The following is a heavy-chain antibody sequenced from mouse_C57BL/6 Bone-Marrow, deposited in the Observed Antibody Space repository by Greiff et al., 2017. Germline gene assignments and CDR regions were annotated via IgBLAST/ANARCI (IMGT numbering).Heavy chain of an antibody. J-gene: IGHJ3*01. V-gene: IGHV5-17*01. CDR2: ISRGSSTI. CDR1: GFTFSDYG. D-gene: IGHD1-1*01. Sequence: EVKLVESGGGLVKPGGSLKLSCAVSGFTFSDYGMYWVRQAPEKGLEWVAYISRGSSTIYYADTVKGRFTISRDNAKNTLFLQMTSLRSEDTAMYYCARRELYYYGSSPFAYWGQGTLVTVSA. CDR3: ARRELYYYGSSPFAY.